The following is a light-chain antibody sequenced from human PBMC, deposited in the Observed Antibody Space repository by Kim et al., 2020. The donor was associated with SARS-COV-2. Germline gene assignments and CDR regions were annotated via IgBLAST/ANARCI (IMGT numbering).Light chain of an antibody. CDR1: QDIINY. CDR3: QKCDSAPWT. J-gene: IGKJ1*01. Sequence: ASVGDRVPITCRASQDIINYLAWFQLKPGKAPKLLIYAASALQPGVPSRFSGSGSGTDFTLTVTSLQPEDVATYYCQKCDSAPWTFGQGTKVDIK. V-gene: IGKV1-27*01. CDR2: AAS.